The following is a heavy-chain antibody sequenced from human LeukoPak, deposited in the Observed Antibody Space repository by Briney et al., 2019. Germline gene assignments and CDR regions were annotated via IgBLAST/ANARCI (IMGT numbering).Heavy chain of an antibody. J-gene: IGHJ5*02. D-gene: IGHD3-3*01. CDR2: IYYSGST. CDR3: ARHETTYYDFWSGYAGFDP. Sequence: SETLSLTCTVSGGSISSSSYCWGWIRQPPGKGLEWIGSIYYSGSTYYNPSLKSRVTISVDTSKNQFSLKLSSVTAADTAVYYCARHETTYYDFWSGYAGFDPWGQGTLVTVSS. V-gene: IGHV4-39*01. CDR1: GGSISSSSYC.